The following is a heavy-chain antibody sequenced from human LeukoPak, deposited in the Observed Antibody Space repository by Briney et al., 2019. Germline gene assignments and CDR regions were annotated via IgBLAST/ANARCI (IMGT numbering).Heavy chain of an antibody. CDR3: SSAIAVAGYDY. Sequence: ASVKVSCEASGYTFTGYYMHWVRQAPGQGLEWMGWINPNSGGTNYAQKFQGRVTMTRDTAISTAYMELSRLRSDDTAVYYCSSAIAVAGYDYWGQGTLVTVSS. CDR1: GYTFTGYY. V-gene: IGHV1-2*02. CDR2: INPNSGGT. D-gene: IGHD6-19*01. J-gene: IGHJ4*02.